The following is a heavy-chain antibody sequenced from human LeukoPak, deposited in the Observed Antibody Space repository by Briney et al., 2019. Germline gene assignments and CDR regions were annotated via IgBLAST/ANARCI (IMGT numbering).Heavy chain of an antibody. Sequence: ASVKVSCKASGYTFTDYYIHWVRQAPGQGLEWMGWINPNSGGTNYAQKFQGRVTMTRDTSISTAYMELSRLRSDDTAVYYCARDLSDYGDYGWFDPWGQGTLVTVSS. V-gene: IGHV1-2*02. CDR1: GYTFTDYY. J-gene: IGHJ5*02. CDR3: ARDLSDYGDYGWFDP. CDR2: INPNSGGT. D-gene: IGHD4-17*01.